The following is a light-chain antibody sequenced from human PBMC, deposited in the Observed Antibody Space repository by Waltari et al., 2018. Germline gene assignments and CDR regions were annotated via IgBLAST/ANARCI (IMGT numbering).Light chain of an antibody. V-gene: IGKV1-5*03. Sequence: DIQVTQSPFTLSASVGDRVTITCRDSQWISRWLAWYQQKPGKAPKLLIYKAYSLQRGVPSRVSGSGSGTEFTLTISSLQPDDFATYYFQQYNSYPWTFGQGTKVEIK. CDR1: QWISRW. CDR3: QQYNSYPWT. CDR2: KAY. J-gene: IGKJ1*01.